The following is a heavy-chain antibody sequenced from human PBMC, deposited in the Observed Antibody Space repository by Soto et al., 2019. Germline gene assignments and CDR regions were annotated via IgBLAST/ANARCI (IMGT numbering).Heavy chain of an antibody. D-gene: IGHD3-10*01. Sequence: QVQLVQSGAEVKKPGSSVKVSCKASGGTFSSYAISWVRQAPGQGLEWMGGIIPIFGTANYAQKFQGRVTITADESASTAYMERSSLRSEDTAVYYCARGGWMVRGVMRLFDYWGQGTLVTVSS. J-gene: IGHJ4*02. CDR1: GGTFSSYA. V-gene: IGHV1-69*01. CDR2: IIPIFGTA. CDR3: ARGGWMVRGVMRLFDY.